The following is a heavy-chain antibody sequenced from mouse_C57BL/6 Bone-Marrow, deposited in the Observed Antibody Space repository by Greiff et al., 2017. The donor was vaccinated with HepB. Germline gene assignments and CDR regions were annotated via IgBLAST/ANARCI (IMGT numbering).Heavy chain of an antibody. D-gene: IGHD1-1*01. V-gene: IGHV1-81*01. Sequence: VQLQQSGAELARPGASVKLSCKASGYTFTSYGISWVKQRTGQGLEWIGEIYPRSGNTYYNEKFKGKATLTADKSSSTAYMELRSLTSEDSAVYFCARHPSDYYGSTWFAYWGQGTLVTVSA. CDR2: IYPRSGNT. CDR1: GYTFTSYG. CDR3: ARHPSDYYGSTWFAY. J-gene: IGHJ3*01.